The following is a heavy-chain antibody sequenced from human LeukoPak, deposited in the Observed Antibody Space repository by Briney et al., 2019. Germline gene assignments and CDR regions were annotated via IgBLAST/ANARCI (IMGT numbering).Heavy chain of an antibody. V-gene: IGHV1-46*01. CDR1: GYTFTSYY. CDR2: INPSGGST. CDR3: ARDFRESGIAAANFDY. D-gene: IGHD6-13*01. J-gene: IGHJ4*02. Sequence: ASVKVSCKASGYTFTSYYMHWVRQAPGQGLEWMGIINPSGGSTSYAQKFQGRVTMTRDMSTSTVYMELSSLRSEDTAVYYCARDFRESGIAAANFDYWGQGTLVTVSS.